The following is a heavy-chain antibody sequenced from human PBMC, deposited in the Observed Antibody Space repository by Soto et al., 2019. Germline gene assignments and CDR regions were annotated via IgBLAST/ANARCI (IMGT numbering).Heavy chain of an antibody. CDR2: INHNGNT. D-gene: IGHD3-3*01. CDR3: ARRGRRVNDDFHI. J-gene: IGHJ3*02. CDR1: GGSFSDYY. Sequence: SETLSLTCTVYGGSFSDYYWSWIRQPPGKGLEWIGEINHNGNTNYNPSLKSRVAISIETSKSQFSLQLTSVTAADTAVYYCARRGRRVNDDFHIWGKGTMVSGSS. V-gene: IGHV4-34*01.